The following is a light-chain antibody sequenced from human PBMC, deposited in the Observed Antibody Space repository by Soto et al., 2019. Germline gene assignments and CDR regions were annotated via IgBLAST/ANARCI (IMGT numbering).Light chain of an antibody. Sequence: DIQMTQSPSTLPASVGDRVTITCRASQSISSWLVWYQQKPGKAPKALIYKASSLERGVPSRFSGSASRTEFTLTISSLQPDDFATYYCQQHSEYPWTFGQGTKVEVK. CDR2: KAS. CDR1: QSISSW. J-gene: IGKJ1*01. CDR3: QQHSEYPWT. V-gene: IGKV1-5*03.